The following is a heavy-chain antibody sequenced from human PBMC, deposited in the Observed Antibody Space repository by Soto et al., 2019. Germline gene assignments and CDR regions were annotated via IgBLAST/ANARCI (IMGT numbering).Heavy chain of an antibody. Sequence: QVQLQESGPGLVKPSETLSLTCTVSGGSISSYYWSWIRQPPGKGLEWIGYIYYSGSTNYNPSLKSRVTISVDTSKNQFSLKLSSVTAADTAVYYCARGGGRGYIWGSYDYWGQGTLVTVSS. D-gene: IGHD3-16*01. CDR3: ARGGGRGYIWGSYDY. J-gene: IGHJ4*02. V-gene: IGHV4-59*01. CDR2: IYYSGST. CDR1: GGSISSYY.